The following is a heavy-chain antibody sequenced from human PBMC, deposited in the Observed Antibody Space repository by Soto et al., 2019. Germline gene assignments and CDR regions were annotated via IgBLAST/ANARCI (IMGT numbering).Heavy chain of an antibody. CDR2: FYYSENT. D-gene: IGHD2-2*01. CDR3: VRLGGHWSSSSCFGFYVMDV. Sequence: SETLSLTCAVSGGSITSSSYSWGWVRQPPGKGLEWIATFYYSENTHYNPSLKSRVTISVDTSKNQFSLILTSVTAADTAVYYCVRLGGHWSSSSCFGFYVMDVWGQGTTVT. V-gene: IGHV4-39*01. CDR1: GGSITSSSYS. J-gene: IGHJ6*02.